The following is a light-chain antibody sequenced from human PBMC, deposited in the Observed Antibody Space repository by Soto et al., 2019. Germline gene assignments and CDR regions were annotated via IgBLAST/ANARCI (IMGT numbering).Light chain of an antibody. CDR2: AAS. J-gene: IGKJ1*01. CDR1: RSLSSGY. V-gene: IGKV3-20*01. CDR3: HQYDTSPRT. Sequence: IVLTQSPGTLSLSTGEIGTLSCSASRSLSSGYLAWCEQKPGQAPRILIYAASSRPXGTPDRLSGSGRGTDFSPTISILEPADFAVYYCHQYDTSPRTFDQGTKLDI.